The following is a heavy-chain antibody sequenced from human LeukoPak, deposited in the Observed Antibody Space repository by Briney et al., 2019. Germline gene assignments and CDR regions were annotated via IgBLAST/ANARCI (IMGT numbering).Heavy chain of an antibody. CDR2: IYTSGST. CDR3: ARDFNYDSKVPRRGWYFDL. V-gene: IGHV4-4*07. CDR1: GGSISSYY. D-gene: IGHD3-22*01. Sequence: SETLSLTCTVSGGSISSYYWSWIRQPAGKGLEWIGRIYTSGSTNYNPSLKSRVTVSVDTSKNQFSLKLSSVTAADTAVYYCARDFNYDSKVPRRGWYFDLWGRGTLVTVSS. J-gene: IGHJ2*01.